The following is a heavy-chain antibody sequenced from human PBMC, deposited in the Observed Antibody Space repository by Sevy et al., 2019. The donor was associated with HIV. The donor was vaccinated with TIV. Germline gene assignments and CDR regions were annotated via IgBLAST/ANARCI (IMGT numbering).Heavy chain of an antibody. V-gene: IGHV4-4*07. J-gene: IGHJ4*02. Sequence: SETLSLTCTVSGGSISSYYWSWIRQPAGKGLEWIGRIYTSGSTNYNPSLKSRVTMSVDTSKNQFSLKLSSVTAADTAVYYCARVSTPPPWIAAWYHFDYWGQGTLVTVSS. D-gene: IGHD6-6*01. CDR3: ARVSTPPPWIAAWYHFDY. CDR2: IYTSGST. CDR1: GGSISSYY.